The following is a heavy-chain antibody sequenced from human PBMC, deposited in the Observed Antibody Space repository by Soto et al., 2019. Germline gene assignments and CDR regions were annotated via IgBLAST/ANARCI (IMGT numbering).Heavy chain of an antibody. CDR2: IFPLTDIP. CDR3: ARGPLVVLNYFES. Sequence: QVQLVQSGTELKKPGSSVKVSCKASGGTFSNYPINWVRQDPGQGLEWMGSIFPLTDIPDYAQNFQARLTISADKSTSTAYMELSSLTSDDTAMYFCARGPLVVLNYFESWGQGTLVTVSS. V-gene: IGHV1-69*02. CDR1: GGTFSNYP. J-gene: IGHJ4*02.